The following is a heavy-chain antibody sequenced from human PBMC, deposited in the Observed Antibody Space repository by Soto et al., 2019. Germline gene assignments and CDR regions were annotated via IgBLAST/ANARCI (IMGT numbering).Heavy chain of an antibody. Sequence: GGSLRLSCAASGFTFSSYAMHWVRQAPGKGLEWVAVISYDGSNKYYADSVKGRFTNSRDNSYNTLYLQMYSLRAEDTAVAYWARDSSEYYDFWSGYSIKGMDVWGQGTTVTVSS. V-gene: IGHV3-30-3*01. CDR1: GFTFSSYA. J-gene: IGHJ6*02. CDR3: ARDSSEYYDFWSGYSIKGMDV. D-gene: IGHD3-3*01. CDR2: ISYDGSNK.